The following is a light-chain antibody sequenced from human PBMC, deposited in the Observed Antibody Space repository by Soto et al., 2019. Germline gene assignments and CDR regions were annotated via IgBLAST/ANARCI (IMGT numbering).Light chain of an antibody. V-gene: IGKV3-20*01. CDR2: GAS. Sequence: EIVLTQSPGTLSLSPGERATLSCRASQSVSFIYLAWYQQKPGQAPRLLIYGASSRTTGIPDRFSGSGSGTDSTLTISRLEPEDFAVYYFQQYGSSPITFGGGSKVEIK. J-gene: IGKJ4*01. CDR1: QSVSFIY. CDR3: QQYGSSPIT.